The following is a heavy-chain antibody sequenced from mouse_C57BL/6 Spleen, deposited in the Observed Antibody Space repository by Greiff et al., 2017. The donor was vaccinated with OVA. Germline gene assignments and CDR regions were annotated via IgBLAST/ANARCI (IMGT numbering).Heavy chain of an antibody. CDR1: GYAFSSSW. CDR3: ARTPLYYFDY. Sequence: VQRVESGPELVKPGASVKISCKASGYAFSSSWINWVTQRPGKGLEWIGRIYPGDGDTNYNGKFTGKATLTADKSSSTAYMQLSSLTSEDSAVYFCARTPLYYFDYWGQGTTLTVSS. J-gene: IGHJ2*01. V-gene: IGHV1-82*01. CDR2: IYPGDGDT. D-gene: IGHD6-1*01.